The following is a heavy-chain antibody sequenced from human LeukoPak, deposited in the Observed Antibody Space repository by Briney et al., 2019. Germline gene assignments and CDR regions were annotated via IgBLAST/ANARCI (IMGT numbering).Heavy chain of an antibody. V-gene: IGHV1-8*01. CDR2: MNPNSGNT. Sequence: GASVKVSCKASGYTFTSYDINWARQATGQGLECMGWMNPNSGNTGYAQKSQGRLTMTRNTSISTAYMELSSLRSEDTAFYYGARGLRVDYSLDYWGQGTLVTVSS. D-gene: IGHD4-11*01. CDR3: ARGLRVDYSLDY. J-gene: IGHJ4*02. CDR1: GYTFTSYD.